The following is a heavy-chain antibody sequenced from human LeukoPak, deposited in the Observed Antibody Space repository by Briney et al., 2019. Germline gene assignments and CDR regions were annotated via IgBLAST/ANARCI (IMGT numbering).Heavy chain of an antibody. CDR3: ARDPGNSSGYYFDY. CDR2: IWYDGSNK. J-gene: IGHJ4*02. Sequence: GRPLRLSCAASGFTFSSYGMHWVRQAPGKGLEWVAVIWYDGSNKYYADSVKGRFTISRDNSKNTLYLQMNSLRAEDTAVYYCARDPGNSSGYYFDYWGQGTLVTVSS. D-gene: IGHD3-22*01. CDR1: GFTFSSYG. V-gene: IGHV3-33*01.